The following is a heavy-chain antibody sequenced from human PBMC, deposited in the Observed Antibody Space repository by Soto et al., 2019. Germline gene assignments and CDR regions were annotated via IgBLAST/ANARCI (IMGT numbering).Heavy chain of an antibody. J-gene: IGHJ4*02. D-gene: IGHD2-15*01. CDR3: ARGQLPAATTYCDF. V-gene: IGHV3-33*01. CDR1: GFTFSSYA. CDR2: IWFDGSNK. Sequence: QVHLVESGGGVVQPGGSLRLSCAASGFTFSSYAIHLVRQAPGKGLEWVAIIWFDGSNKYYADSVKGRFSISRDNSKNTLCLQMDSLRAEDTAVYYCARGQLPAATTYCDFWGQGTLVIVSS.